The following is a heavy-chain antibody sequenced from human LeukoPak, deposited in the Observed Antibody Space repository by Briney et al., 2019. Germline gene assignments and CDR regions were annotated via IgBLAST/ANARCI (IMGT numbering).Heavy chain of an antibody. D-gene: IGHD2-2*01. Sequence: VASAKDSCKDSGYTFTSYSISSVRQALGQGLEWMAWLSAYNGNTNYAQKLQGRVTMTTDTSTSTAYMELRSLRSDDTAVYYCARDREVVPAATLSDGGLQNWFDPWGQGTLVTVSS. CDR2: LSAYNGNT. CDR1: GYTFTSYS. CDR3: ARDREVVPAATLSDGGLQNWFDP. J-gene: IGHJ5*02. V-gene: IGHV1-18*01.